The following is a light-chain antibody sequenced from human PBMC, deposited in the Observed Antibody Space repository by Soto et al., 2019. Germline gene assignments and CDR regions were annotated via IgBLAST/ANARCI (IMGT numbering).Light chain of an antibody. CDR3: SSYSSSSTV. CDR2: EVS. CDR1: SSDVGAYNY. J-gene: IGLJ2*01. Sequence: QSALTQPASVSGSPGQSITISCTGTSSDVGAYNYVSWYQQHPGKAPQLIIYEVSNRPSGVSNRFSGSKSGNTASLTISGLQAEDEADYYCSSYSSSSTVFGGGTKLTVL. V-gene: IGLV2-14*01.